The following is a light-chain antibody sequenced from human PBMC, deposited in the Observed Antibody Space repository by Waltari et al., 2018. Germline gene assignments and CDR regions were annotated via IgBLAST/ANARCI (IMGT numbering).Light chain of an antibody. CDR3: AAWDDSLNGRV. CDR2: SND. V-gene: IGLV1-44*01. J-gene: IGLJ3*02. Sequence: SVLTQPPSAPGHPGTSASTPCSGSSCNIGCNPVYQYQQLPATAPKLLIYSNDQRRSGVPDRFSGAKSCTSAALAISGLQSEDEADDYCAAWDDSLNGRVFGGGTKLTVL. CDR1: SCNIGCNP.